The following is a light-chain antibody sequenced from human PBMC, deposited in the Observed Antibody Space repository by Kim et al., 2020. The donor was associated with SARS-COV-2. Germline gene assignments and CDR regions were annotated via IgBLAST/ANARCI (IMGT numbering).Light chain of an antibody. Sequence: APGKTASITCGGNNIGSKTVHWYQQKLGQAPLLIIYYDRDRPSGIPERFSGSKSGDTATLTISRVEAGDEADYYCQVWDSSSDHYVFGSGTKVTVL. CDR1: NIGSKT. V-gene: IGLV3-21*04. CDR2: YDR. CDR3: QVWDSSSDHYV. J-gene: IGLJ1*01.